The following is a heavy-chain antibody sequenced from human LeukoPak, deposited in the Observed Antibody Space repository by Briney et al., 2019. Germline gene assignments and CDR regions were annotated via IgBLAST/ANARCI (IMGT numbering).Heavy chain of an antibody. V-gene: IGHV5-51*01. CDR2: IYPDDSET. J-gene: IGHJ4*02. CDR1: GYSFSHYW. CDR3: ARHRRNSCYSEY. D-gene: IGHD2/OR15-2a*01. Sequence: GESLKISCKGSGYSFSHYWIGWVRQMPGKGLEWMGLIYPDDSETRYSPSFQGQVTISADKSINTAYLEWSTLKASDTAIYYCARHRRNSCYSEYWGQGTLVTVSS.